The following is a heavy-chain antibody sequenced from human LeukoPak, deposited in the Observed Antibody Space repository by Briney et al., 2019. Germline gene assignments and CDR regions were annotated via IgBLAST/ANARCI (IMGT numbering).Heavy chain of an antibody. CDR1: GFTFSSYA. CDR2: MSGSGGST. CDR3: AKAPYGSYYYYYGMDV. D-gene: IGHD3-10*01. Sequence: GGSLRLSCAASGFTFSSYAMSWVRQAPGKGLECVSAMSGSGGSTYYADSVKGRFTISRDNSKNTLYLQMNSLRAEDTAVYYCAKAPYGSYYYYYGMDVWGQGTTVTVSS. V-gene: IGHV3-23*01. J-gene: IGHJ6*02.